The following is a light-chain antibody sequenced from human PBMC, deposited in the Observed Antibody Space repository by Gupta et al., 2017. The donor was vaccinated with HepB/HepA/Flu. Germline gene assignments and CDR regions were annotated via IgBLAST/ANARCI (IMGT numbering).Light chain of an antibody. CDR3: ETWDSNTRV. V-gene: IGLV4-60*03. CDR1: SGQSSYI. J-gene: IGLJ3*02. Sequence: QPVLTQSSSASASLGSSVKLTCPLSSGQSSYIITWHQQQPGKAPRYLMNLDGGGNYNKGSGVPDRFSGSISGADRYLTISSLQSEDEADYYCETWDSNTRVFGGGTKLTV. CDR2: LDGGGNY.